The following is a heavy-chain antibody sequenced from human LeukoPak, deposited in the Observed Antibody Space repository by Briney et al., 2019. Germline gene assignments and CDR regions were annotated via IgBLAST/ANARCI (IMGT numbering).Heavy chain of an antibody. D-gene: IGHD3-3*01. CDR1: GGTFSSYA. CDR2: IIPILGIA. V-gene: IGHV1-69*04. J-gene: IGHJ4*02. CDR3: VITYFGDYDFWSGYYNLGY. Sequence: SVKVTCKASGGTFSSYAISWVRQAPGQGLEWMGRIIPILGIANYAQKFQGRVTITADKSTSTAYMELSSLRSEDTAVYYCVITYFGDYDFWSGYYNLGYWGQGTLVTVSS.